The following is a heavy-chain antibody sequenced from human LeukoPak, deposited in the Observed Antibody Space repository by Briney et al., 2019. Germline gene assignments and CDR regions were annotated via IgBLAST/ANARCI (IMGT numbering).Heavy chain of an antibody. CDR1: GFTFSSYA. CDR3: AKDPSFHWSSTSSRWFDP. CDR2: ISGSGGST. V-gene: IGHV3-23*01. Sequence: PGGSLRLSCAASGFTFSSYAMSWVRQAPGKGLEWVSAISGSGGSTYYADSVKGRFTISRDNSKNTLYLQMNSLRAEDTAVYSCAKDPSFHWSSTSSRWFDPWGQGTLVTVSS. J-gene: IGHJ5*02. D-gene: IGHD2-2*01.